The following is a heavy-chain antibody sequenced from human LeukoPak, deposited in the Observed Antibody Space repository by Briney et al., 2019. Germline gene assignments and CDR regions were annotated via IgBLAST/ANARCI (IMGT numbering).Heavy chain of an antibody. CDR1: GFTFSSYW. D-gene: IGHD3-16*02. CDR3: ARGFADFVWGSYPSSY. J-gene: IGHJ4*02. CDR2: ITGSSTYI. V-gene: IGHV3-21*01. Sequence: PGGSLRLSCAASGFTFSSYWMNWVRQAPGKGLEWVSSITGSSTYIHYADSVKGRFTISRDNAKNSLYLQMNSLRAEDTAVYYCARGFADFVWGSYPSSYWGQGILVTVSS.